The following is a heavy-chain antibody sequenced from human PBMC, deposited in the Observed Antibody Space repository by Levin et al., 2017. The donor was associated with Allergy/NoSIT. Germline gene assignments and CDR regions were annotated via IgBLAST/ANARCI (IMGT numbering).Heavy chain of an antibody. CDR3: ARGSAAGPILRYYYYYMDV. CDR2: INHSGST. D-gene: IGHD6-13*01. V-gene: IGHV4-34*01. CDR1: GGSFSGYY. J-gene: IGHJ6*03. Sequence: TSETLSLTCAVYGGSFSGYYWSWIRQPPGKGLEWIGEINHSGSTNYNPSLKSRVTISVDTSKNQFSLKLSSVTAADTAVYYCARGSAAGPILRYYYYYMDVWGEGTTVTVSS.